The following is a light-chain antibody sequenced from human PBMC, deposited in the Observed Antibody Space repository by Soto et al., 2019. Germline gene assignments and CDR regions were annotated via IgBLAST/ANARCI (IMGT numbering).Light chain of an antibody. CDR2: EDN. Sequence: NFMLTQPHSVSESPGKTVTISCTRSSGSIASNYVQWYHQRPGSAPTIVTYEDNQRPSGVPDRFSGSIDRSSNSASLTISGLKTEDEGDFYCQSYDSSNWVFGGGTQLTVL. CDR1: SGSIASNY. CDR3: QSYDSSNWV. J-gene: IGLJ3*02. V-gene: IGLV6-57*04.